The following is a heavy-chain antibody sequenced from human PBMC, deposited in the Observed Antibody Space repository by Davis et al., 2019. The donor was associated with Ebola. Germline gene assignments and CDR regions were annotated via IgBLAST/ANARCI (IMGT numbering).Heavy chain of an antibody. CDR1: GGSISSYY. V-gene: IGHV4-59*08. CDR2: IYYTGST. Sequence: SETLSLTCTVSGGSISSYYWSWIRQPPGKGLEWIGYIYYTGSTNYNPSLKSRVTISVDTSKNQFSLKLSSVTAADTAVYYCARLSSGNEPYYYYYYGMDVWGQGTTVTVSS. D-gene: IGHD3-10*01. CDR3: ARLSSGNEPYYYYYYGMDV. J-gene: IGHJ6*02.